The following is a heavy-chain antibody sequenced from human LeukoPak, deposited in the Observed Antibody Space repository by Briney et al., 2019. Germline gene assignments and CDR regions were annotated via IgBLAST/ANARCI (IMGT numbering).Heavy chain of an antibody. Sequence: NSSETLSLTCTVSGDSISSYYWSWIRQPPGKGLEWIGYIYYSGSTNYNPSLKSRVTISVDKSKNQFSLKLSSVTAADTAVYYCARAMIVVVITSGAWFDPWGQGTLVTVSS. D-gene: IGHD3-22*01. CDR2: IYYSGST. CDR1: GDSISSYY. CDR3: ARAMIVVVITSGAWFDP. V-gene: IGHV4-59*12. J-gene: IGHJ5*02.